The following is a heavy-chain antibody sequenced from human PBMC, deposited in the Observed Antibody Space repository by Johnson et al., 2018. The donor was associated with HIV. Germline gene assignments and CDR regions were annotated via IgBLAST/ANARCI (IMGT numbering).Heavy chain of an antibody. J-gene: IGHJ3*02. D-gene: IGHD3-10*01. CDR1: GFTFSSFA. V-gene: IGHV3-30*04. CDR3: ARGGVGHDGFDI. Sequence: QMLLVESGGGVVQPGRSLRLSCAASGFTFSSFAMHWVRQTPGNGLEWVSIISYSGSNKYYADSVKGRFTISRDNSKKTLYLQMNTLRAEDTAVYYCARGGVGHDGFDIRGLGTMVTVSS. CDR2: ISYSGSNK.